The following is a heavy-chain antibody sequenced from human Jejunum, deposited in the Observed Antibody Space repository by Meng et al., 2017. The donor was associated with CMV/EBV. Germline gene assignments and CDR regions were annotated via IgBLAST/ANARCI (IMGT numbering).Heavy chain of an antibody. V-gene: IGHV3-7*04. CDR1: GFTFRDYW. Sequence: SLKISCAASGFTFRDYWMDWVRQAPGRGLEWMANIRYDGGERYYVNSVEGRFFIYRDNARNSLYLQMNSLRAKDSAIYYCTRALDYWGQGTLVTVSS. CDR3: TRALDY. J-gene: IGHJ4*02. CDR2: IRYDGGER.